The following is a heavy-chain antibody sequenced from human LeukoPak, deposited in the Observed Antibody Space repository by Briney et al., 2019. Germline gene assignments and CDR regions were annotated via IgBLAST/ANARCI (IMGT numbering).Heavy chain of an antibody. V-gene: IGHV4-59*01. D-gene: IGHD5-12*01. CDR2: IYYSGST. J-gene: IGHJ2*01. CDR1: GGSISSYY. Sequence: SETLSLTCTVSGGSISSYYWSWIRQPPGKGLEWIGYIYYSGSTNYNPSLKSRVTISVDTFKNQFSLKLSSVTAADTAVYYCARERATATDWYFDLWGRGTLVTVSS. CDR3: ARERATATDWYFDL.